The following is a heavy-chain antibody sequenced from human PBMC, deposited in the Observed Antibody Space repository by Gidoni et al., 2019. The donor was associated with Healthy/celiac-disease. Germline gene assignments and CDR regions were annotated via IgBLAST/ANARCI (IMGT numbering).Heavy chain of an antibody. CDR1: GFTFSNCS. D-gene: IGHD3-3*01. CDR2: ISSSISYI. CDR3: ARGSYPSYYDCWSGYFGNSSMDV. V-gene: IGHV3-21*01. Sequence: VQLVESGGVLVKPGGSLRLSCAASGFTFSNCSMNWLRLAPGKGLEWVSSISSSISYIYYADSVKGRFTITRDNAKNSLYLQMNSLRAEDTAVYYCARGSYPSYYDCWSGYFGNSSMDVWGQGTTVTVSS. J-gene: IGHJ6*02.